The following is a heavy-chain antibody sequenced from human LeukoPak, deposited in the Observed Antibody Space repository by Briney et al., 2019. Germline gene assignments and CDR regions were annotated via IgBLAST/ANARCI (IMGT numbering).Heavy chain of an antibody. CDR1: GFTFDDYG. CDR2: INWNGGST. Sequence: GGSLRLSCVASGFTFDDYGIGWVRQAPGKGREWVSGINWNGGSTDYADSVKGRFTISRDNAKNSVSLRAEDTALYHCVLTSGSGSYRGYLNYWGQGTLVTVSS. D-gene: IGHD3-10*01. CDR3: VLTSGSGSYRGYLNY. J-gene: IGHJ4*02. V-gene: IGHV3-20*01.